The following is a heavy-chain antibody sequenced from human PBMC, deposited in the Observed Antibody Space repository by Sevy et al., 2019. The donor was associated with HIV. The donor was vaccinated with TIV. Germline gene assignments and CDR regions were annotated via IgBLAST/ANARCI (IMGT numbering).Heavy chain of an antibody. CDR2: ISGSGGDT. Sequence: GGSLRLSCAASAFTFKSYAMTWVRRAPGKGLEWISSISGSGGDTKYADSVKGRFTISRDNSKNTLYLQMNSLRAEDTAVYYYAKDQGDYIWGTYRHWGQGTLVTVSS. J-gene: IGHJ4*02. D-gene: IGHD3-16*02. V-gene: IGHV3-23*01. CDR1: AFTFKSYA. CDR3: AKDQGDYIWGTYRH.